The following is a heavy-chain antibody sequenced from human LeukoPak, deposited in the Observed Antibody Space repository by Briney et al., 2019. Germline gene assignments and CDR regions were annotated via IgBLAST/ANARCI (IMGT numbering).Heavy chain of an antibody. CDR3: ARKGDSSSWSFDY. CDR2: INSGAKTI. D-gene: IGHD6-13*01. V-gene: IGHV3-48*04. Sequence: GGSLRLSCAASGFIFSSYTMNWVRQAPGKGLEWIAYINSGAKTIRYAESVKGRFTISRDNAKNSLYLQMNSLRAEDTAMYYCARKGDSSSWSFDYWGQGTLVAVSS. CDR1: GFIFSSYT. J-gene: IGHJ4*02.